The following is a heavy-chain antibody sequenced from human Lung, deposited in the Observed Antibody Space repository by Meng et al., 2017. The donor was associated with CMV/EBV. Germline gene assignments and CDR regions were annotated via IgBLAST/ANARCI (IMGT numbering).Heavy chain of an antibody. CDR2: IWHGGNI. J-gene: IGHJ4*02. CDR1: GGSISGRPW. Sequence: SSVTGGSISGRPWWNWVRQPPGKGLEWIGEIWHGGNINYNVTLKSRVTLSIDKSNNQFSLKLNSVTAADTAVYFCARGELALGFDSWGQGILVTVSS. CDR3: ARGELALGFDS. V-gene: IGHV4-4*01. D-gene: IGHD1-7*01.